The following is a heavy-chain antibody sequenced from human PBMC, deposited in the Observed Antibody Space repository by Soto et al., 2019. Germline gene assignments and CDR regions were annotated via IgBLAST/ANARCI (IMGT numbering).Heavy chain of an antibody. V-gene: IGHV3-23*01. CDR2: IGGRGAST. J-gene: IGHJ4*02. CDR1: GFTFSSYA. CDR3: AKDMIDGTYYLGYQSDY. D-gene: IGHD3-22*01. Sequence: EVQLLETGGGLVQPGGSLRLSCAASGFTFSSYAMNWVRQTSGKGLEWVSTIGGRGASTYYAASVKGRFTISRDNPKNTLYPQMNSLRVEDTAVYYFAKDMIDGTYYLGYQSDYRGPGPLVSVSS.